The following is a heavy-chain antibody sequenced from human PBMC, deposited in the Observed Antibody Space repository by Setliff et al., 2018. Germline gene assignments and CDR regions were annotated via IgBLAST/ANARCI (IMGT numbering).Heavy chain of an antibody. Sequence: SETLSLTCTVSGGSISSSSYYWGWIRQPPGKGLEWIGEIYHSGSTNYNPSLKSRVTISLDTSKNQFSLKLNSVTAADTAVYYWARQIDYGDFLYFDYWGQGTLVTVSS. D-gene: IGHD4-17*01. CDR2: IYHSGST. J-gene: IGHJ4*02. CDR3: ARQIDYGDFLYFDY. V-gene: IGHV4-39*01. CDR1: GGSISSSSYY.